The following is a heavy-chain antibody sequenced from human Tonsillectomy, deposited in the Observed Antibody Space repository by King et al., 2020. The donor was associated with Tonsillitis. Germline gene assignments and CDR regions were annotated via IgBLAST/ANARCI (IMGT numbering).Heavy chain of an antibody. J-gene: IGHJ3*02. D-gene: IGHD6-19*01. CDR1: GYTFTGYY. CDR2: INPDSGGT. Sequence: QLVQSGAEVKKPGASVKVSCKASGYTFTGYYMHWVRQAPGQGLEWMGWINPDSGGTNYVQKFQGRVTMTRDTSITTAYMELSRRRSDDTAVYYCARARIAVAGTDAFDIWGQGTMVTVSS. V-gene: IGHV1-2*02. CDR3: ARARIAVAGTDAFDI.